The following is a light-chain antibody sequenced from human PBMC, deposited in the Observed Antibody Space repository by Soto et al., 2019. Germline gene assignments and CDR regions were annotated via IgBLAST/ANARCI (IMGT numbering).Light chain of an antibody. CDR3: QQYNSYSPVT. V-gene: IGKV1-5*01. CDR2: DAS. Sequence: DIQMTQSPSTLSASVGDRVTITCRASQSISSWLAWYQQKPGKAPKLLIYDASSLESVVPSRFSGSGSGTEFTLTISSLQPDDFATYYCQQYNSYSPVTFGQGTKLEIK. J-gene: IGKJ2*01. CDR1: QSISSW.